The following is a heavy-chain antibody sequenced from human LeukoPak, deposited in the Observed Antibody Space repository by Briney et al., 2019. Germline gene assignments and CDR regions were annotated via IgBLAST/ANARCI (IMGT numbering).Heavy chain of an antibody. D-gene: IGHD4-17*01. J-gene: IGHJ4*02. Sequence: GGSLRLSCAASGFTFSSYAMSWVRQAPGKGLEWVSAISGSGGSTYYADSVKGRFTISRDNSKNTLYLQMNSLRAEDTAVYYCAKFRNDYGDYGYYFDYWGQGTLVTVSS. CDR3: AKFRNDYGDYGYYFDY. CDR2: ISGSGGST. CDR1: GFTFSSYA. V-gene: IGHV3-23*01.